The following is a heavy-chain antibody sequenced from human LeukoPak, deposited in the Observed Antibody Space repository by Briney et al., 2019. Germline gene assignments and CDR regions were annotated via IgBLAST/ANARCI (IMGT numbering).Heavy chain of an antibody. CDR3: ARLDSTMIGRDY. CDR1: GGSISSRSYY. Sequence: SETLSLTXTVSGGSISSRSYYWGGIRQPPGKGLEWIGSIYYSGSTYYNPSLKSRITISVDTSKNQFSLKLSSVTAADTAVYCCARLDSTMIGRDYWGQGTLVTVSS. D-gene: IGHD3-22*01. CDR2: IYYSGST. J-gene: IGHJ4*02. V-gene: IGHV4-39*01.